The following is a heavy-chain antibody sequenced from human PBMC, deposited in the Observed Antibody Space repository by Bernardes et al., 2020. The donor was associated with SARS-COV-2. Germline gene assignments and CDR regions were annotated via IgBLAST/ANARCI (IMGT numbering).Heavy chain of an antibody. Sequence: SVKVSCRASGDTFSTYGISWLRQAPGQGLEWMGTTVPMFESKNYASQFQGRVTITADKSTGTAYMELTSLKSEDTAVYYCARVQWLVLDSWGQGTLVIVSS. V-gene: IGHV1-69*06. J-gene: IGHJ5*01. CDR1: GDTFSTYG. D-gene: IGHD6-19*01. CDR3: ARVQWLVLDS. CDR2: TVPMFESK.